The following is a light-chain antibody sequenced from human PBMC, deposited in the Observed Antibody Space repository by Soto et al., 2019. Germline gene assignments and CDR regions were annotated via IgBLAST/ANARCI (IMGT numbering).Light chain of an antibody. J-gene: IGLJ1*01. CDR1: SSDGADYKD. Sequence: QSVLTQPASVSGSPGQSITIYCTATSSDGADYKDVSWYQQHPGNAPKLMIYEVTYRPSGVSNRFSGSKSGNTASLTISGLQAEDEAEYYCSSYTTSSIVFGTGTKVTVL. CDR3: SSYTTSSIV. CDR2: EVT. V-gene: IGLV2-14*01.